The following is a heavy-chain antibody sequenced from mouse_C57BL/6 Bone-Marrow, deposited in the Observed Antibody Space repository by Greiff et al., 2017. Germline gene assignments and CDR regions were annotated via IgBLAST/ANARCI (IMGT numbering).Heavy chain of an antibody. D-gene: IGHD2-3*01. CDR2: IDPSDSNT. V-gene: IGHV1-50*01. CDR1: GYTFTSYW. J-gene: IGHJ4*01. Sequence: QVQLKQPGAELVKPGASVKLSCKASGYTFTSYWMQWVKQRPGQGLEWIGDIDPSDSNTNYNQKFKGKATLTVDASSSTAYMQLSSLTSEDSAVYYCAREDGLHCYAMDYWGQGTSVTVSS. CDR3: AREDGLHCYAMDY.